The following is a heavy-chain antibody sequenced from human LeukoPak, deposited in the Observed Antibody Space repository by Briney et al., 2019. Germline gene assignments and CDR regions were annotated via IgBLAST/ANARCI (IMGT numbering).Heavy chain of an antibody. CDR1: GYTFTSYG. V-gene: IGHV1-18*01. Sequence: ASVKVSCKASGYTFTSYGISWVRQAPGQGLEWMGWISAYNGNTNYAQKLQGRVTMTTDTSTSTAYMELRSLRSDDTAVYYCARDRRYCSSTNSCSLRYMDVWGKGTTVTVSS. D-gene: IGHD2-2*01. CDR3: ARDRRYCSSTNSCSLRYMDV. J-gene: IGHJ6*03. CDR2: ISAYNGNT.